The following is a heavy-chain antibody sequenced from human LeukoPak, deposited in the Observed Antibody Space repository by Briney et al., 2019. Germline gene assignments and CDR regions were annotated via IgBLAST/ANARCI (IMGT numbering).Heavy chain of an antibody. CDR2: ISSSGSTI. Sequence: GGSLRLSCAASGFTFSDYYMSWIRQAPGKGLEWVSYISSSGSTIYYADSVKGRFTISRDNAKNSLYLQMNSLRAEDTAVYYCAGELLKDAFDIWGQGTMVTVSS. J-gene: IGHJ3*02. CDR3: AGELLKDAFDI. D-gene: IGHD1-26*01. V-gene: IGHV3-11*01. CDR1: GFTFSDYY.